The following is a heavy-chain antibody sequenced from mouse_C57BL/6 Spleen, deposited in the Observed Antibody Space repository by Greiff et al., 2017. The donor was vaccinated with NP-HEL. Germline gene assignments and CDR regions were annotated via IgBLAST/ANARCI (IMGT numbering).Heavy chain of an antibody. V-gene: IGHV1-15*01. J-gene: IGHJ2*01. Sequence: QVQLQQSGAELVRPGASVTLSCKASGYTFTDYELHWVKQTPVHGLEWIGAIDPETGGPAYNQKFKGKAILTADKSSSTAYMELRSLTSEDSAVYYCTRLRSTFDYWGQGTTLTVAS. D-gene: IGHD2-12*01. CDR2: IDPETGGP. CDR3: TRLRSTFDY. CDR1: GYTFTDYE.